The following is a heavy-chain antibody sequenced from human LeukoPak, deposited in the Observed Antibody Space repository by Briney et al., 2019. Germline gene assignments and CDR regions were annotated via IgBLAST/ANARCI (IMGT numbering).Heavy chain of an antibody. Sequence: GGSLRLSCAASGFTFSSYGMHWVRQAPGKGLEWVAFIRYDGSNKYYADSAKGRFTISRDNSKNTLYLQMNSLRAEDTAVYYCAKDSDFWSGYLFDYWGQGTLVTVSS. CDR3: AKDSDFWSGYLFDY. CDR2: IRYDGSNK. D-gene: IGHD3-3*01. CDR1: GFTFSSYG. J-gene: IGHJ4*02. V-gene: IGHV3-30*02.